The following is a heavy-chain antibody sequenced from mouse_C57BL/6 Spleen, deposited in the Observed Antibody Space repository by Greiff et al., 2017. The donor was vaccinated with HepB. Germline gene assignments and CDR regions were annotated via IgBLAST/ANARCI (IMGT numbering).Heavy chain of an antibody. D-gene: IGHD2-3*01. CDR3: ARFDDGYPYAMDY. Sequence: VQLQQPGTELVKPGASVKLSCKASGYTFTSYWMHWVKQRPGQGLEWIGNINPSNGGTNYNEKFKSKATLTVYKSSSTAYMQLSSLTSEDSAVYYCARFDDGYPYAMDYLGQGTSVTNSS. CDR2: INPSNGGT. V-gene: IGHV1-53*01. CDR1: GYTFTSYW. J-gene: IGHJ4*01.